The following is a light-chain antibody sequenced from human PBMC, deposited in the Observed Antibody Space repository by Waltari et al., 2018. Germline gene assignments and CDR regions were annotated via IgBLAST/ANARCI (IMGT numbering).Light chain of an antibody. CDR2: HDT. J-gene: IGLJ3*02. Sequence: CWYQHRRGQSPVLVMLHDTKRPSGIPERFSGSSSGNTATLTIRGTQAMDEAYYYCQAWDRGTWVFGGGTKLTVL. V-gene: IGLV3-1*01. CDR3: QAWDRGTWV.